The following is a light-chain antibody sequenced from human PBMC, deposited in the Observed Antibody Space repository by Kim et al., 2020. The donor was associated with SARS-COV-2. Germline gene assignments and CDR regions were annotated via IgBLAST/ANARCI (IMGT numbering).Light chain of an antibody. CDR1: ISNSGAGYD. CDR2: GKT. CDR3: QSFDNSLSGYV. J-gene: IGLJ1*01. Sequence: VTISSTGGISNSGAGYDVHWYQQLPGTVPKLLIYGKTNRPSGVPERFSGSKSDTSASLAITGLQAEDEADYYCQSFDNSLSGYVFGSGTKVTVL. V-gene: IGLV1-40*01.